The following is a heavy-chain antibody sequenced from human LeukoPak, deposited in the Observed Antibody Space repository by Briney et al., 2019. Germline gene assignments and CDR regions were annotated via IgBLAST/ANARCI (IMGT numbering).Heavy chain of an antibody. CDR2: ISSSSSTI. CDR3: ARRGVRFGELWDFDY. D-gene: IGHD3-10*01. V-gene: IGHV3-48*01. CDR1: GFTFSSYS. J-gene: IGHJ4*02. Sequence: GGALTLSCAASGFTFSSYSMNWVLQAPGKGLELVSYISSSSSTIYYADSVKRGFSISRDNDKNSLYLQINSLSAEATAVYYCARRGVRFGELWDFDYWGQGTLVTVSS.